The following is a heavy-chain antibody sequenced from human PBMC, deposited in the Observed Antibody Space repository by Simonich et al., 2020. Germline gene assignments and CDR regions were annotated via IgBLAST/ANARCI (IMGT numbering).Heavy chain of an antibody. J-gene: IGHJ3*02. CDR1: GGSISSSSYY. D-gene: IGHD6-13*01. V-gene: IGHV4-39*01. CDR3: ARHAGFAFDI. CDR2: IYYSGST. Sequence: QLQLQESGPGLVKPSETLSLTCTVSGGSISSSSYYWGWIRQPPGKGLEWIGSIYYSGSTDSNPSLKGRVTISVDTSKNQFSLKLSSVTAADTAVYYCARHAGFAFDIWGQGTMVTVSS.